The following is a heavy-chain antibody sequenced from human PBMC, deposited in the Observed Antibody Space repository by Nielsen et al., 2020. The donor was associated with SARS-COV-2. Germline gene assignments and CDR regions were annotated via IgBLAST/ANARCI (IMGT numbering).Heavy chain of an antibody. CDR3: AKSSVDYYFDY. D-gene: IGHD3-10*01. CDR2: INSDGSST. CDR1: GFTFSSYW. Sequence: GESLKISCAASGFTFSSYWMHWVRQAPGKGLVWVSRINSDGSSTSYADSVKGRFTISRDNAKNSLYLQMNSLRAEDTALYYCAKSSVDYYFDYWGQGTLVTVSS. V-gene: IGHV3-74*01. J-gene: IGHJ4*02.